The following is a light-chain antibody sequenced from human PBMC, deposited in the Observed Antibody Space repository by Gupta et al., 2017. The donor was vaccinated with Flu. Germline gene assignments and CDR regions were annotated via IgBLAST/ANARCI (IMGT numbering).Light chain of an antibody. CDR1: QCVSSN. CDR3: KQYINWPQT. V-gene: IGKV3-15*01. CDR2: GAS. Sequence: EIVLTQSPATLSVSPGERATLSCRASQCVSSNLAWYQQKPGQAPRLLIYGASTRATGIPARFSGSGSGTEFTLTISSLQSEDFAVYYCKQYINWPQTFGQGTKVEIK. J-gene: IGKJ1*01.